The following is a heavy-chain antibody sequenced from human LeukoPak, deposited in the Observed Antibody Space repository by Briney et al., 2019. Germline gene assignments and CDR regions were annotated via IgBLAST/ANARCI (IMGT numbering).Heavy chain of an antibody. CDR2: IYYSGST. V-gene: IGHV4-39*07. CDR1: GGSISSSSYY. Sequence: PSETLSLTCTVSGGSISSSSYYWGWIRQPPGKGLEWIGSIYYSGSTYYNPSLKSRVTISVDTSKNQFSLKLSSVTAADTAVYYCASYGKDDYWGQGTLVTVSS. J-gene: IGHJ4*02. CDR3: ASYGKDDY. D-gene: IGHD3-16*01.